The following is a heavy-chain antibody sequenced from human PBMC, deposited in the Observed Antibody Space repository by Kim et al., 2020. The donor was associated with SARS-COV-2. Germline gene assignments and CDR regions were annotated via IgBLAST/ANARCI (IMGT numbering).Heavy chain of an antibody. Sequence: GGSLRLSCVASGFTFSNYGMHWVRQAPGKGLEWVGIVSYEGRNTYYAGSVKGRFTISRDNSKNTLYLQMNSLKTEDTALYYCVKEAAFNTMVVDYYFDYWGQGTLVTVSS. CDR2: VSYEGRNT. J-gene: IGHJ4*02. CDR3: VKEAAFNTMVVDYYFDY. D-gene: IGHD2-21*01. V-gene: IGHV3-30*18. CDR1: GFTFSNYG.